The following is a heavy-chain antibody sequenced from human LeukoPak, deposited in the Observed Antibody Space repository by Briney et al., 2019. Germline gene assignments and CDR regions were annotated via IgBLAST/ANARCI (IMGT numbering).Heavy chain of an antibody. CDR2: ISGSSGST. V-gene: IGHV3-23*01. CDR3: AKDGSSSGWIQYYYYGMDV. D-gene: IGHD6-19*01. J-gene: IGHJ6*02. CDR1: GFTFSSYA. Sequence: GGSLRLSCAASGFTFSSYAMSWVRQAPGKGLEWVSAISGSSGSTYYADSVKGRFTISRDNSKNTLYLQMNSLRAEDTAVYYCAKDGSSSGWIQYYYYGMDVWGQGTTVTVSS.